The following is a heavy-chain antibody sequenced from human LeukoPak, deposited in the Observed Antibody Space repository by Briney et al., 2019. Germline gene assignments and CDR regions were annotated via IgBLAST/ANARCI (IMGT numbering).Heavy chain of an antibody. Sequence: PSETLSLTCAVYGGSFSSYYWSWIRQPPGKGLEWIGEINHSGSTNYNPSLKSRVAISVDRSKNQFSLKLSSVTAADTAVYYCASKQTTVTTGSGNWFDPWGQGTLVTVSS. J-gene: IGHJ5*02. CDR1: GGSFSSYY. D-gene: IGHD4-17*01. CDR2: INHSGST. CDR3: ASKQTTVTTGSGNWFDP. V-gene: IGHV4-34*01.